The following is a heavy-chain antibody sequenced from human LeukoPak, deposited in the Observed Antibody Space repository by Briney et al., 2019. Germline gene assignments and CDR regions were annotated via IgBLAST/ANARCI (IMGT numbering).Heavy chain of an antibody. J-gene: IGHJ4*02. CDR1: GFSLSTSGMC. CDR3: ARMITLSNGRYSSKTLDY. D-gene: IGHD5-18*01. CDR2: IDWDDDK. V-gene: IGHV2-70*11. Sequence: ESGPTLVNPTQTLTLTCTFSGFSLSTSGMCVSWIRQPPGKALEWLARIDWDDDKYYSTSLKTRLTISKDTSKNQMVLTMTNMDPVDTATYYCARMITLSNGRYSSKTLDYWGQGTLVTVSS.